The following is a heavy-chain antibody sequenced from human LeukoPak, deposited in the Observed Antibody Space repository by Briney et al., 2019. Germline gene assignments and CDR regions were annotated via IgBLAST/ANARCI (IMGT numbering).Heavy chain of an antibody. CDR3: ARFRSSVAGIRLFDY. V-gene: IGHV3-48*02. Sequence: GGSLRLSCAASGFTFSSYSMNWVRQAPGKGLDWVSYINSRSSTIYYADSVKGRFTVSRDNAKNSLYLQMNSLRDEDTAVYYCARFRSSVAGIRLFDYWGQGTLVTVSS. CDR2: INSRSSTI. D-gene: IGHD6-19*01. CDR1: GFTFSSYS. J-gene: IGHJ4*02.